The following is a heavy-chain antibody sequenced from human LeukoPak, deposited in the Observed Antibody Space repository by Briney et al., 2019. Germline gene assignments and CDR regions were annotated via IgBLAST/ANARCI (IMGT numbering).Heavy chain of an antibody. Sequence: SETLSLTCTVSGGSISNYYWSWIRQPPGKGLEWIVSIYYSGSTYYNPSLKSRVTISVETSKNQFSLKLRSVTAADTAVYYCASGYDSSAYQPFIDYWGQGTLVTVSS. V-gene: IGHV4-39*01. CDR2: IYYSGST. D-gene: IGHD3-22*01. CDR3: ASGYDSSAYQPFIDY. CDR1: GGSISNYY. J-gene: IGHJ4*02.